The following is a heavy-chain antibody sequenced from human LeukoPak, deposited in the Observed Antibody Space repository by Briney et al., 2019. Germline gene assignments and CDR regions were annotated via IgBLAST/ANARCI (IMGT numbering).Heavy chain of an antibody. CDR2: IYYSGST. D-gene: IGHD4-17*01. CDR1: GGSISSGDYY. Sequence: SETLSLTCTVSGGSISSGDYYWSWIRQPPGKGLEWIGYIYYSGSTYYNPSLKSRVTISQDTSKNQFSLRLSSVTAADTAVYYCARHDYGDYGAFDIWGQGTMVTVSS. J-gene: IGHJ3*02. V-gene: IGHV4-30-4*01. CDR3: ARHDYGDYGAFDI.